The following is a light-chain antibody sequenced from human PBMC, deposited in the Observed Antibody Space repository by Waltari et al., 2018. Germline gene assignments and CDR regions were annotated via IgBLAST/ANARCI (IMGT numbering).Light chain of an antibody. CDR3: QQYDTSPRT. V-gene: IGKV3-20*01. J-gene: IGKJ1*01. Sequence: PGERATLSCRASQSISGSYLAWYQQKPGQAPRLLIFGASIRGTGIPDKYSGSESETDFTLTISRLDPEDSAVYYCQQYDTSPRTFGPGTKVEI. CDR1: QSISGSY. CDR2: GAS.